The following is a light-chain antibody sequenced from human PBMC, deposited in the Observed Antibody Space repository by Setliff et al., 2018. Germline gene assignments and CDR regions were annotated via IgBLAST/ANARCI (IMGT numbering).Light chain of an antibody. V-gene: IGLV2-14*01. CDR3: GSYARSSAPYV. Sequence: QSALTQPASVSGYPGQSITISCAGTSSDVGGYNYVSWYQQNPGKAPKLLIYAVNNRPSGVSDRFSGSKSGNTASLTTSGLQAEDEADYYCGSYARSSAPYVFGTGTKVTVL. CDR1: SSDVGGYNY. CDR2: AVN. J-gene: IGLJ1*01.